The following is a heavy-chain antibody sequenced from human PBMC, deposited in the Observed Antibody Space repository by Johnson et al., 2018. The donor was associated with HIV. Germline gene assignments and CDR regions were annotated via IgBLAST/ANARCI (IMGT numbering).Heavy chain of an antibody. CDR2: IWYDGRIK. V-gene: IGHV3-33*01. CDR3: ARGRIATGGMRGGAFDV. J-gene: IGHJ3*01. CDR1: GFTFSSYG. Sequence: QVQLVESGGGVVQPGRSLRLSCAASGFTFSSYGMHWVRQAPGKGLEWVAVIWYDGRIKYYADSVKGRFTISRDNSTLYLQMNSLRVEDTAVYYCARGRIATGGMRGGAFDVWGQGTMVTVSP. D-gene: IGHD6-13*01.